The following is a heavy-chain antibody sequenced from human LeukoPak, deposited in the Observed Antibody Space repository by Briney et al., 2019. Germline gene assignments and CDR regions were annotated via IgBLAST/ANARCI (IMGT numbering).Heavy chain of an antibody. CDR1: GGSFSGYY. V-gene: IGHV4-34*01. CDR2: INHSGST. Sequence: SETLSLTCAVYGGSFSGYYWSWIRQPPGKGLEWIREINHSGSTNYNPSLKSRVTISVDTSKNQFSLKLSSVTAADTAVYYCARVDCSGGSCYDYYYGMDVWGQGTTVTVSS. CDR3: ARVDCSGGSCYDYYYGMDV. D-gene: IGHD2-15*01. J-gene: IGHJ6*02.